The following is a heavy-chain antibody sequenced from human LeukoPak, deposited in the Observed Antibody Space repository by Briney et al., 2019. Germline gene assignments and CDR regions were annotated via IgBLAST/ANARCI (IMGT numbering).Heavy chain of an antibody. V-gene: IGHV4-39*01. J-gene: IGHJ2*01. CDR3: ARGAKWYFDL. CDR1: GGSISSSSYY. Sequence: SETLSLTCTVSGGSISSSSYYWGWIRQPPGKGLEWIGSIYYSGSTYYNPSLKSRVTISVDTSKNQFSLELSSVTAADTAVYYCARGAKWYFDLWGRGTLVTVSS. CDR2: IYYSGST.